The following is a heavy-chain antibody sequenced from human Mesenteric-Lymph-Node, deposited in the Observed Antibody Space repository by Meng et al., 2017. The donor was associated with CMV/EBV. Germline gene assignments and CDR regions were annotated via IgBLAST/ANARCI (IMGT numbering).Heavy chain of an antibody. CDR1: GGSFSGYY. V-gene: IGHV4-34*01. J-gene: IGHJ4*02. CDR2: INHSGST. D-gene: IGHD6-13*01. CDR3: ARETAAAGTIDY. Sequence: CAVYGGSFSGYYWSWIRQPPGKGLEWIGDINHSGSTNYNPSLKSRVTISVDTSKNQFSLKLSSVTAADTAVYYCARETAAAGTIDYWGQGTLVTVSS.